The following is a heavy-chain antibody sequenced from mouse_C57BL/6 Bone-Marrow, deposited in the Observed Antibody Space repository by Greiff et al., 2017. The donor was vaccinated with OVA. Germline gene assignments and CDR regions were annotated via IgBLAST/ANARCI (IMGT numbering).Heavy chain of an antibody. J-gene: IGHJ4*01. V-gene: IGHV1-50*01. CDR3: ARSPLYGNSDYAMDY. CDR2: IDPSDSYT. CDR1: GYTFTSYW. D-gene: IGHD2-1*01. Sequence: QVQLQQPGAELVKPGASVKLSCKASGYTFTSYWMQWVKQRPGQGLEWIGEIDPSDSYTNNNQKFKGKASLTVDTSTSTAYMQLSRLTSEDSAVYYCARSPLYGNSDYAMDYWCQGNSVTVSS.